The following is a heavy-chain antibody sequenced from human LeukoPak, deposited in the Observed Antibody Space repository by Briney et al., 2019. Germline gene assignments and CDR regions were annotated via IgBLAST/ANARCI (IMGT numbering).Heavy chain of an antibody. Sequence: GGSLRLSCAASGFTFSSYAMSWVRQAPGKGLEWVSAISGSGGSTYYADSVKGRFTISRDNSKNTLYLQMNSLRAEDTAVYYCAKDRIVVVVAAGSFDYWGQGTLVTVSS. CDR2: ISGSGGST. J-gene: IGHJ4*02. CDR3: AKDRIVVVVAAGSFDY. CDR1: GFTFSSYA. V-gene: IGHV3-23*01. D-gene: IGHD2-15*01.